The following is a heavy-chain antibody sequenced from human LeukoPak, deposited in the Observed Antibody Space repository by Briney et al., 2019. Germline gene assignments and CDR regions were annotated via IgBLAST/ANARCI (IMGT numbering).Heavy chain of an antibody. Sequence: PARSLRLSCAASGFTFSTFAMRWVRQAPGRGLEWVAVISSDGSNTYYAHSVKGRFTLTRKHSQKTLHLQVNSLKTAETAVYYCYAHYHDSSGSYRDFWGQGTLVTVSS. J-gene: IGHJ4*02. CDR2: ISSDGSNT. D-gene: IGHD3-22*01. V-gene: IGHV3-30*04. CDR3: YAHYHDSSGSYRDF. CDR1: GFTFSTFA.